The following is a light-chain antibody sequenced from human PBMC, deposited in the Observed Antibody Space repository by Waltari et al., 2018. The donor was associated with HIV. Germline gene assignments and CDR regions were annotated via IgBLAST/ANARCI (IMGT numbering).Light chain of an antibody. CDR3: CSYAGSYPWV. J-gene: IGLJ3*02. CDR2: DVS. V-gene: IGLV2-11*01. Sequence: QSALTQPRSVSGSPGQSVTISCPGTSSDVGGYNYVSWYQEHPGKAPKLMIYDVSTRPSGVPDRFSGSKSGNTASLTISGLQAEDEADYYCCSYAGSYPWVFGGGTKLTVL. CDR1: SSDVGGYNY.